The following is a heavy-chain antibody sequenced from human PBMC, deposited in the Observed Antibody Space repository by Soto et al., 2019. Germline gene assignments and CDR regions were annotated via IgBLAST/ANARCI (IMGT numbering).Heavy chain of an antibody. CDR2: ISYSGST. CDR1: GGSVSSGSYY. J-gene: IGHJ6*02. V-gene: IGHV4-61*01. Sequence: SETLSLTCTVSGGSVSSGSYYWTWIRQPPGKGLEWIGYISYSGSTYYNPALKSRVTISEDTSKNQFSLKLSFVIAADTAVYYGARDLVEEDGAQYYYYGLDVWGQGTTVTVSS. CDR3: ARDLVEEDGAQYYYYGLDV. D-gene: IGHD2-2*01.